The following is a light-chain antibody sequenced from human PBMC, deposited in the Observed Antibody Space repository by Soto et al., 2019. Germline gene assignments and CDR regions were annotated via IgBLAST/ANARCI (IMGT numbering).Light chain of an antibody. Sequence: QSVLTQPRSVSVSPGRSVTVSCTGTSSDVGGYNYVSWYQQHPGKAPKLMIYDVSKRPSGVPDRFSGSKSGNTASLTISGLQAEDEADYYCCSYAGSYTLGVFGTGTKVTVL. CDR2: DVS. CDR3: CSYAGSYTLGV. J-gene: IGLJ1*01. V-gene: IGLV2-11*01. CDR1: SSDVGGYNY.